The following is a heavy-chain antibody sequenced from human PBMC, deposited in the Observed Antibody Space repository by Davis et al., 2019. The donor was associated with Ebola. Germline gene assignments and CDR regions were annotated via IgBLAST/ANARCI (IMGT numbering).Heavy chain of an antibody. J-gene: IGHJ4*02. V-gene: IGHV3-20*04. Sequence: GESLKISCAASGFTFSSYAMSWVRQAPGKGLEWVSGINWNGGSTGYADSVKGRFTISRDNAKNSLYLQMNSLRAEDTALYYCARAVRQQLVIPDYWGQGTLVTVSS. CDR1: GFTFSSYA. CDR3: ARAVRQQLVIPDY. D-gene: IGHD6-13*01. CDR2: INWNGGST.